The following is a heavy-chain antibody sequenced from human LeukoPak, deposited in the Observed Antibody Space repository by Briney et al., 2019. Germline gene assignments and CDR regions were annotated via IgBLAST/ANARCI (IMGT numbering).Heavy chain of an antibody. D-gene: IGHD3-10*01. J-gene: IGHJ4*02. CDR1: GFTVSHNY. CDR3: ARSRGVGEAFDY. Sequence: GGSLRLSCAASGFTVSHNYMSWVRQAPGKGLEWVSVICTGGSTYYADSVKGRFTISRDNSKNTLYLQMNSLRAEDTAVYYCARSRGVGEAFDYWGQGTLVTVSS. V-gene: IGHV3-66*01. CDR2: ICTGGST.